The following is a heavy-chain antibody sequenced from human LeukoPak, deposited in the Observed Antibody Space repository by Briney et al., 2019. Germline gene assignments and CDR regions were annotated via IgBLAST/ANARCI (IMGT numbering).Heavy chain of an antibody. D-gene: IGHD3-10*01. CDR3: VRDYYGSGSYPPFDP. CDR2: INPNSGGT. CDR1: GYSFTGYY. J-gene: IGHJ5*02. V-gene: IGHV1-2*02. Sequence: GASVKVSCKASGYSFTGYYMHWVRQALGQGVEWMGWINPNSGGTHYAQNFQGRVTMTTDTSISTAYMDLSSLRSDDTAIYYCVRDYYGSGSYPPFDPWGHGTLVTVSS.